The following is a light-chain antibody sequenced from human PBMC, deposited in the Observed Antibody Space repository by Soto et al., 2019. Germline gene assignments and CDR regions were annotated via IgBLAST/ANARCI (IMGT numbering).Light chain of an antibody. J-gene: IGKJ4*01. CDR3: QQYDNLLALT. CDR1: QDISKY. V-gene: IGKV1-33*01. CDR2: DAS. Sequence: DIQMPQSPSSLSASVGDRVTIACQASQDISKYLNWYQFRPGQAPKLLIYDASNLETGVPSRFRGSGSGTHFTLTIISLQPEDVATYYCQQYDNLLALTFGGGTKVQIK.